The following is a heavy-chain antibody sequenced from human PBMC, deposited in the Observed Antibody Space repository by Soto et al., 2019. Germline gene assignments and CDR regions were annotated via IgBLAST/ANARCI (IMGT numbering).Heavy chain of an antibody. J-gene: IGHJ5*02. V-gene: IGHV3-33*01. CDR1: GFTFNNHG. CDR2: IWHDGSEE. CDR3: ARDGGHCTLRSFYSGFAS. Sequence: QGHLLQSGGGVVRPGKSMTLSCEASGFTFNNHGAHWVRQAPGNGLELVAVIWHDGSEEYYAYSVQGRFTISRDNFKSPRAIRMNGLTLDHTAVYYWARDGGHCTLRSFYSGFASWGQGSLVTVSS. D-gene: IGHD2-8*01.